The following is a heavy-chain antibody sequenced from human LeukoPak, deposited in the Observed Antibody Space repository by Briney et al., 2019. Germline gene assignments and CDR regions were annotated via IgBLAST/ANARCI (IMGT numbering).Heavy chain of an antibody. CDR2: IYYSGST. CDR3: ARHQAVAGFFHTQNAFDI. D-gene: IGHD6-19*01. CDR1: GGSISSSSYY. Sequence: SETLSLTCTVSGGSISSSSYYWGWIRQPPGKGLEWVGSIYYSGSTYYNPSLKSRVAISVDTSKNQFSLKLSSVTAADTAVYYCARHQAVAGFFHTQNAFDIWGQGTMVTVSS. V-gene: IGHV4-39*01. J-gene: IGHJ3*02.